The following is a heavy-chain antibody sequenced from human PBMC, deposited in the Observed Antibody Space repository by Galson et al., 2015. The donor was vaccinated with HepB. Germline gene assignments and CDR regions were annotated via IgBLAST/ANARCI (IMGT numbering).Heavy chain of an antibody. CDR3: ARSPMYSSGWFYGMDV. CDR1: GGSISSYY. Sequence: ETLSLTCTVSGGSISSYYWSWIRQPPGRGLEWIGYIYDSGTTNYNPSLKSRVIISVDTSKNQFSLKLTSVTAADTAVYYCARSPMYSSGWFYGMDVWGQGTTVTVSS. CDR2: IYDSGTT. D-gene: IGHD6-19*01. J-gene: IGHJ6*02. V-gene: IGHV4-59*08.